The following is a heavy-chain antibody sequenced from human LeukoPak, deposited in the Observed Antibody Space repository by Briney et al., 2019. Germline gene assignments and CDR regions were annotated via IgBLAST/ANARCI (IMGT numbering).Heavy chain of an antibody. CDR3: ARLWYSGSYYYFDY. J-gene: IGHJ4*02. D-gene: IGHD1-26*01. CDR1: GGSISSSSYY. CDR2: IYYSGST. V-gene: IGHV4-39*01. Sequence: SETLSLTCTVSGGSISSSSYYWGWIRQPPGKGLEWIGSIYYSGSTYYNPSLKSRVTISVDTSKNRFSLKLSSVTAADTAVYYCARLWYSGSYYYFDYWGQGTLVTVSS.